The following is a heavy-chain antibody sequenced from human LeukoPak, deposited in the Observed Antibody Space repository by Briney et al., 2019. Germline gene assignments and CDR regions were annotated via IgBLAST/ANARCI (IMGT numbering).Heavy chain of an antibody. D-gene: IGHD2-2*01. Sequence: SETLSLTCTVSGGSISSSSYYWGWIRQPPGKGLEWIGSIYYSGSTDYNPSLKSRGIIFVDTSKNQFSLKLSSETAADTAVYYCARQSEYCSSTSCYLTWFDPWGQGTLVTVSS. J-gene: IGHJ5*02. CDR3: ARQSEYCSSTSCYLTWFDP. CDR1: GGSISSSSYY. V-gene: IGHV4-39*01. CDR2: IYYSGST.